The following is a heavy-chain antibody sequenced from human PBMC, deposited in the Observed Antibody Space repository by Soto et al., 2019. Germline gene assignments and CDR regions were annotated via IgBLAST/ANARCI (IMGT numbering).Heavy chain of an antibody. D-gene: IGHD6-13*01. CDR2: IYHSGST. Sequence: SETLSVTCAVSGGSISSGGYSWSWIRQPPGEGLEWIGYIYHSGSTYYNPSLKSRVTISVDRSKNQFSLKLSSVTAADTAVYYCARQGSWRYFDYWGQGTLVTVSS. J-gene: IGHJ4*02. CDR1: GGSISSGGYS. CDR3: ARQGSWRYFDY. V-gene: IGHV4-30-2*01.